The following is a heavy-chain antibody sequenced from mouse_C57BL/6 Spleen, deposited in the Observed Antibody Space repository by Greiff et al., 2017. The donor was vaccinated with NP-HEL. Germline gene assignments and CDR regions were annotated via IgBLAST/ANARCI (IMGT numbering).Heavy chain of an antibody. CDR2: INPSNGGT. J-gene: IGHJ3*01. CDR3: ARAIYYDYDGEAWFAY. Sequence: QVQLQQPGTELVKPGASVKLSCKASGYTFTSYWMHWVKQRPGQGLEWIGNINPSNGGTNYNEKFKSKATLTVDKSSSTAYMQLSSLTSEDSAVYYCARAIYYDYDGEAWFAYWGQGTLVTVSA. CDR1: GYTFTSYW. V-gene: IGHV1-53*01. D-gene: IGHD2-4*01.